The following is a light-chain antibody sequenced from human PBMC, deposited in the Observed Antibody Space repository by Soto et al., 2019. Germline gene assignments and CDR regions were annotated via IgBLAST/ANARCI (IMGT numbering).Light chain of an antibody. Sequence: EIVMTQSPATLSLSPGERATLSCRASQSVSSSNLAWYQLKPGQAPRLLIYGASTRATGIPARFSGSGSGTEFTLTISSLQSEDFAVYYCQQYNDWPTFGQGTKVDI. CDR1: QSVSSSN. CDR2: GAS. J-gene: IGKJ1*01. CDR3: QQYNDWPT. V-gene: IGKV3-15*01.